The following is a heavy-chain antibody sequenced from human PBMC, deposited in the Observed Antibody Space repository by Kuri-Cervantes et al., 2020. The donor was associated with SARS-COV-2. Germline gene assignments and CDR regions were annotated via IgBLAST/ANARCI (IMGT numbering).Heavy chain of an antibody. V-gene: IGHV4-39*01. CDR3: ARPKEYSSSSGWFVP. Sequence: SETLSLTCTVSGGSISSSSYFWGWIRQAPGKGLEWIGIIYYSGSTYYNPSLKSRVTISVDTSKNQFSLKLSSVTAADTAVYYCARPKEYSSSSGWFVPWGQGTLVTVSS. CDR1: GGSISSSSYF. CDR2: IYYSGST. D-gene: IGHD6-6*01. J-gene: IGHJ5*02.